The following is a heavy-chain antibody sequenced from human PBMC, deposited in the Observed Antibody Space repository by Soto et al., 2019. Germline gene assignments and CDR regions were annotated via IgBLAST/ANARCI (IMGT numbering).Heavy chain of an antibody. CDR1: GFTFSSYG. CDR3: AKSGSSGYYFDY. Sequence: GGSLRLSCAASGFTFSSYGMHWVRQAPGKGLEWVAVISYDGSNKYYADSVKGRFTISRDNSKNTLYLQMNSLRAEDTAVYYCAKSGSSGYYFDYWGQGTLVTVSS. V-gene: IGHV3-30*18. J-gene: IGHJ4*02. CDR2: ISYDGSNK. D-gene: IGHD3-22*01.